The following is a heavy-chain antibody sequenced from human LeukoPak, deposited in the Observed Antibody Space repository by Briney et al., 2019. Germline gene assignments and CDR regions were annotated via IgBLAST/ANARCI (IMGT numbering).Heavy chain of an antibody. Sequence: SETLSLTCTVSGGSINSYCWSWIRQPAGKRLEWIGYIYHGGSTNYNPSLKSRVTISADTSKYQFSLKLSSVTAADTAVYYCATGYSSTWYYFDYWGQGTLVTVSS. V-gene: IGHV4-59*01. CDR3: ATGYSSTWYYFDY. CDR1: GGSINSYC. J-gene: IGHJ4*02. D-gene: IGHD6-13*01. CDR2: IYHGGST.